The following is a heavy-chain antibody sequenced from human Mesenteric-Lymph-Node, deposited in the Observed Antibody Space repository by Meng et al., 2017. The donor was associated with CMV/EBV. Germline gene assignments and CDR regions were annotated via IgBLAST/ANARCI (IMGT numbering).Heavy chain of an antibody. CDR2: INTNTGNP. J-gene: IGHJ4*02. CDR1: GTTFTSYA. V-gene: IGHV7-4-1*02. CDR3: ARALQVTSSWYYFDY. Sequence: SGTTFTSYAMNWVRKAPGQGLGWMGWINTNTGNPTYAQGFTGRFVFSLDTSVSTAYLQISSLKAEDTAVYYCARALQVTSSWYYFDYWGQGTLVTVSS. D-gene: IGHD6-13*01.